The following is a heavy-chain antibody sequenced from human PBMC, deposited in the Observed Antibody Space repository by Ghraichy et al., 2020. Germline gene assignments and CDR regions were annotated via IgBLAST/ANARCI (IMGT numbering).Heavy chain of an antibody. D-gene: IGHD1-26*01. Sequence: SETLSLTCTVSGGSISSSSYYWGWIRQPPGKGLEWIGSIYYSGSTYYNPSLKSRVTISVDTSKNQFSLKLSSVTAADTAVYYCAPQAPVEWGFDYWGQGTLVTVSS. CDR3: APQAPVEWGFDY. CDR2: IYYSGST. V-gene: IGHV4-39*01. J-gene: IGHJ4*02. CDR1: GGSISSSSYY.